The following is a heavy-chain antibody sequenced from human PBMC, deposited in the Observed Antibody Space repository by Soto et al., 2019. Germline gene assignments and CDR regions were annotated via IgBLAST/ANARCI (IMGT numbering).Heavy chain of an antibody. J-gene: IGHJ4*02. CDR3: ATDPRVLTPEDYCFDH. V-gene: IGHV3-30-3*01. Sequence: QVQLVESGGGVVQPGRSLRLSCAASGFPFSTYALHWIRQAPGKGLEWVAVISYHGLTTYYADPVQGRCTISRDNSETTLYLQMNSLRAEDTAVYYCATDPRVLTPEDYCFDHWGQGTLVTVSS. CDR2: ISYHGLTT. CDR1: GFPFSTYA.